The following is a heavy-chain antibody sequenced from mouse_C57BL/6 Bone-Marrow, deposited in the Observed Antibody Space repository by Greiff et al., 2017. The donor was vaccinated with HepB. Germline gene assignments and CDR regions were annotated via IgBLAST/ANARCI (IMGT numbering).Heavy chain of an antibody. D-gene: IGHD2-4*01. V-gene: IGHV3-6*01. CDR2: ISYDGSN. CDR1: GYSITSGYY. CDR3: VRGYDYEDY. Sequence: VQLQQSGPGLVKPSQSLSLTCSVTGYSITSGYYWNWIRQFPGNKLEWMGYISYDGSNNYNPSLKNRISITRDTSKNQFFLKLNSVTTEDTATYYCVRGYDYEDYWGQGTTLTVSS. J-gene: IGHJ2*01.